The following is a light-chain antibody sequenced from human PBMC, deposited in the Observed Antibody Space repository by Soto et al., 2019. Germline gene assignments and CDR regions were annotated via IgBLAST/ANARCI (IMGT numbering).Light chain of an antibody. CDR1: QSVSSSY. Sequence: EIVLTQSPGTLSLSPGERATLSCRASQSVSSSYLAWYQQKPGQAPRLLIYGASSRATGIPDRFRGSGPGTDFTLTISRLEPEDFAVYYCQQYGSSPSFGQGTKVDIK. V-gene: IGKV3-20*01. CDR2: GAS. CDR3: QQYGSSPS. J-gene: IGKJ1*01.